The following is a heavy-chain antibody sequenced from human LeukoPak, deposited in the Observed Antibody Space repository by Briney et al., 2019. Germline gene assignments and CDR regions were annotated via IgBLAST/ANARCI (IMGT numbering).Heavy chain of an antibody. V-gene: IGHV3-7*01. CDR1: GFTFSSCW. CDR2: IKQDGSEK. J-gene: IGHJ4*02. Sequence: GGSLRLSCAASGFTFSSCWMSWVRQAPGKGLEWVANIKQDGSEKYYVDSVKGRFTISRDNAKNSLYLQMNSLRAEDTAVYYCARTYYDFWSGYYMDYWGQGTLVTVSS. CDR3: ARTYYDFWSGYYMDY. D-gene: IGHD3-3*01.